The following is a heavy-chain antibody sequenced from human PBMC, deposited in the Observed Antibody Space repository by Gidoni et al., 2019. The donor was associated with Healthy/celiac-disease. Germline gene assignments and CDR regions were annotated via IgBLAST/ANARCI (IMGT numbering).Heavy chain of an antibody. CDR3: ARLWFGELFQGAFDI. V-gene: IGHV4-31*03. Sequence: QVQLQESGPGLVKPSQTLSLTCTVSGGSISSGGYYWSWIRQHPGKGLEWIGYIYYSGSTYYNPSLKSRVTISVDTSKNQFSLKLSSVTAADTAVYYCARLWFGELFQGAFDIWGQGTMVTVSS. J-gene: IGHJ3*02. CDR2: IYYSGST. D-gene: IGHD3-10*01. CDR1: GGSISSGGYY.